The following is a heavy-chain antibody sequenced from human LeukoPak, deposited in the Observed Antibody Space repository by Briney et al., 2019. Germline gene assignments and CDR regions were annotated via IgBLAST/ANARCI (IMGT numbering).Heavy chain of an antibody. V-gene: IGHV3-48*03. J-gene: IGHJ4*02. CDR1: GFTFSSYE. Sequence: GGSLRLSCAASGFTFSSYEMNWVRQAPGKGLEWVSYISSSGSTIYYADSVKGRFTISRDNAKNSLYLQMNSLRVEDTAVYYCARGITFGGVIVNALGYWGQGTLVTVSS. CDR3: ARGITFGGVIVNALGY. CDR2: ISSSGSTI. D-gene: IGHD3-16*02.